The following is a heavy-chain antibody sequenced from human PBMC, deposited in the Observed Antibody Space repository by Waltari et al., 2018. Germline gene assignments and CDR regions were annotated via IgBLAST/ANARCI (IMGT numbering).Heavy chain of an antibody. J-gene: IGHJ4*02. CDR2: FYDSGST. CDR1: GYSIRSGYY. Sequence: QVQLQESGPGLVKPSETLSLTCAVSGYSIRSGYYWAWIRQPPGKGLEWIGSFYDSGSTYYSPSLMSRLTISADTANNQFSLKLTSVTAADTAVYYCARGVVTPGYYFDYWGQGTLVTVSS. D-gene: IGHD3-3*01. V-gene: IGHV4-38-2*01. CDR3: ARGVVTPGYYFDY.